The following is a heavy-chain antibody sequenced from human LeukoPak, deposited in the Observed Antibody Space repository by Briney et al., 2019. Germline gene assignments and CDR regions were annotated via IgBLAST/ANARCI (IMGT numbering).Heavy chain of an antibody. CDR3: STYQNAGYCSGGSCYAPFPFDY. CDR1: GYSFTSYL. J-gene: IGHJ4*02. CDR2: IYPGDSDT. V-gene: IGHV5-51*01. Sequence: GESLKISCKGSGYSFTSYLIGWVRQMPGKGLEWMGIIYPGDSDTRYSPSFQGQVTISADKSINTAYLQWSSLKASDTAMYYCSTYQNAGYCSGGSCYAPFPFDYRGQGTLVTVSS. D-gene: IGHD2-15*01.